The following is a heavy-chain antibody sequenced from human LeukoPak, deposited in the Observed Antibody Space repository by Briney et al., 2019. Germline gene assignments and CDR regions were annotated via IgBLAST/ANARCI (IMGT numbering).Heavy chain of an antibody. V-gene: IGHV3-43*02. CDR1: AFIFADFV. CDR2: INGDGGFT. D-gene: IGHD5-24*01. Sequence: PGGSLRLSCAASAFIFADFVMHCVPPAPGKGLEWVFLINGDGGFTYYADSMKGRDTIYRHNKKNSLYLQMNSLRPDDTALYFCAKIRDGYNFDFDYWGQGTPVTVPS. J-gene: IGHJ4*02. CDR3: AKIRDGYNFDFDY.